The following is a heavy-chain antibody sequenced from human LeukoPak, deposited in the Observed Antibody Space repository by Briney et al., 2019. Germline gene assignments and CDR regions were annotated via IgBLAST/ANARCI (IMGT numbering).Heavy chain of an antibody. J-gene: IGHJ6*03. D-gene: IGHD5-18*01. CDR2: IYYSGST. Sequence: SETLSLTCTVSGGSISSSSYYWGWIRQPPGKGLEWIGSIYYSGSTYYNPSLKSRVTISVDTSKNQFSLKLSSVTAADTAVYYCARGFGSWIHPYHYMDVWGKGTTVTVSS. CDR1: GGSISSSSYY. CDR3: ARGFGSWIHPYHYMDV. V-gene: IGHV4-39*07.